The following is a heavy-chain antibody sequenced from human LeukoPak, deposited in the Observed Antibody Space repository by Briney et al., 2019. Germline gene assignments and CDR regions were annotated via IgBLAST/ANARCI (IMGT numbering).Heavy chain of an antibody. CDR2: IKQDGSEK. CDR1: GFTFSSYW. Sequence: GGSLKLSCAASGFTFSSYWMSWVRQAPGKGLEWVANIKQDGSEKYYVDSVKGRFTISGDNAKNSLYLQMNSLRAEDTAVYYCARDGPARGYSVWGQGTLVTVSS. CDR3: ARDGPARGYSV. V-gene: IGHV3-7*01. D-gene: IGHD5-18*01. J-gene: IGHJ4*02.